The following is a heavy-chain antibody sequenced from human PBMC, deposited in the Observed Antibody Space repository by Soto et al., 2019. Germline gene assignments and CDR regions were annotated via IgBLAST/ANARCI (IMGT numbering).Heavy chain of an antibody. CDR1: GFTFISYG. CDR3: ARVEYSSGWDYYYGMDV. D-gene: IGHD6-19*01. J-gene: IGHJ6*02. V-gene: IGHV3-33*01. Sequence: GXSLRLSCAASGFTFISYGMHWFRQAPVNGLKWVAVIGYDGSNKYYEDSVKGRFTISRDNSKNTLYLQMNSLRAEDTAVYYCARVEYSSGWDYYYGMDVRGQGTTVTVSS. CDR2: IGYDGSNK.